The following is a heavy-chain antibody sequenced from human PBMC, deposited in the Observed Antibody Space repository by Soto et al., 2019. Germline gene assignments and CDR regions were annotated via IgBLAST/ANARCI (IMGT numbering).Heavy chain of an antibody. CDR1: GFTFSSYG. J-gene: IGHJ4*02. CDR2: ISYDGSNK. V-gene: IGHV3-30*18. CDR3: AKDEGIVGSNPPLSYFDY. Sequence: QVQLVESGGGVVQPGRSLRLSCAASGFTFSSYGMHWVRQAPGKGLEWVAVISYDGSNKYYADYVKGRFTISSDNSKNTLYLQIKSLRAEDTAVYYCAKDEGIVGSNPPLSYFDYWGQGTLVSVSS. D-gene: IGHD1-26*01.